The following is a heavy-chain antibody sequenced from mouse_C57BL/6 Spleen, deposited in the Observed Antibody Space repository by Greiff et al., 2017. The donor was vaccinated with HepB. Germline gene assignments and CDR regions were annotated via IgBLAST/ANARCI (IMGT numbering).Heavy chain of an antibody. Sequence: QVQLQQSGAELVKPGASVKISCKASGYAFSSYWMNWVKQRPGKGLEWIGQIYPGDGDTNYNGKFKGKATLTADKSSSTAYMQLSSLTSEDSAVYFCARYGVYDCSLYYFDYWGQGTTLTVSS. J-gene: IGHJ2*01. CDR1: GYAFSSYW. V-gene: IGHV1-80*01. D-gene: IGHD2-3*01. CDR2: IYPGDGDT. CDR3: ARYGVYDCSLYYFDY.